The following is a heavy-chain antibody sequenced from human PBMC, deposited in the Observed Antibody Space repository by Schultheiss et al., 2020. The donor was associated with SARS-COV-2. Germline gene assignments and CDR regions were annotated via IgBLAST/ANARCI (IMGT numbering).Heavy chain of an antibody. J-gene: IGHJ2*01. CDR1: GYTFTGYY. CDR2: INPNSGGT. Sequence: ASVKVSCKASGYTFTGYYMHWVRQAPGQGLEWMGWINPNSGGTNYAQKFQGRVTMTRDTSIGTAYMGLSSLRSDDTAVYYCARAPEYQLFWYFDLWGRGTLVTVSS. D-gene: IGHD2-2*01. V-gene: IGHV1-2*02. CDR3: ARAPEYQLFWYFDL.